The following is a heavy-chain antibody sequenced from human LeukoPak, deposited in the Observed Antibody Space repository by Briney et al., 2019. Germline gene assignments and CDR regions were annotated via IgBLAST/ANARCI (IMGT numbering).Heavy chain of an antibody. J-gene: IGHJ4*02. V-gene: IGHV4-31*03. CDR1: GGSINSGGYY. Sequence: SETLSLTCTFSGGSINSGGYYWSWIRQHPGKGLGWVGYIYYSGSTYYNPSLKSRVTISVDTSKNQFSLKLSSVTAADTAVYYCASGGVNCSGGSCYTFDYWGQGTLVTVSS. CDR2: IYYSGST. CDR3: ASGGVNCSGGSCYTFDY. D-gene: IGHD2-15*01.